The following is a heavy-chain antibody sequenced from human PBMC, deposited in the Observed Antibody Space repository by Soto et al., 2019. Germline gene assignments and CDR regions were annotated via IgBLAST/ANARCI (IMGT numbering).Heavy chain of an antibody. D-gene: IGHD6-13*01. CDR1: GGSFSGYY. J-gene: IGHJ4*02. CDR2: INHSGST. CDR3: ARSVIAAAGYYFDY. Sequence: QVQLQQWGAGLLKPSETLSLTCAVYGGSFSGYYWSWIRQPPGKGLEWSGEINHSGSTNYNPSLKSRVTISVDTSKNQFSLKLSSVTAADTAVYYCARSVIAAAGYYFDYWGQGTLVTVSS. V-gene: IGHV4-34*01.